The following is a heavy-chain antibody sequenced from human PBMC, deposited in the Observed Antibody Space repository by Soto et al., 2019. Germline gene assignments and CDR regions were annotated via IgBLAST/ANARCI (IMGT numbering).Heavy chain of an antibody. J-gene: IGHJ3*02. D-gene: IGHD3-22*01. CDR2: IYYSGST. Sequence: PSETLSLTCTVSGGSISSYYWSWIRQPPGKGLEWIGYIYYSGSTNYNPSLKSRVTISVDTSKNQFSLKLSSVTAADTAVYYCATTYYYDSSGYYYYAIDIWGQGTMVTVSS. CDR3: ATTYYYDSSGYYYYAIDI. V-gene: IGHV4-59*01. CDR1: GGSISSYY.